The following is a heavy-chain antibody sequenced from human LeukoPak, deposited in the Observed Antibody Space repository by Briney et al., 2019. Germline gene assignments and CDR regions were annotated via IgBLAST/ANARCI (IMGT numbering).Heavy chain of an antibody. J-gene: IGHJ4*02. CDR1: GFIVSNLY. CDR2: MYGGGAS. Sequence: GGSLSLSCAPSGFIVSNLYMSWVRQAPGKGLEWVSVMYGGGASYYTDSVKGRFTISRDNSKNTLYLQMNSLRAEDTAVYYCARGRYVGLLDYWGQGTLVTVSS. CDR3: ARGRYVGLLDY. D-gene: IGHD2-15*01. V-gene: IGHV3-53*01.